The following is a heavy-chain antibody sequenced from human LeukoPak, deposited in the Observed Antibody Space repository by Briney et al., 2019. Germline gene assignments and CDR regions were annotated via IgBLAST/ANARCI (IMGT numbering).Heavy chain of an antibody. V-gene: IGHV3-33*06. J-gene: IGHJ4*02. D-gene: IGHD3-22*01. CDR3: AKDGGIVVNYFDY. CDR2: IWYDGSNK. CDR1: GFTFSSYG. Sequence: GRSLRLSCAASGFTFSSYGMHWVRQAPAQGLERVAVIWYDGSNKYYADSVKRRFTISRDNSNNTLYLQLSTLSAEDTAVYYCAKDGGIVVNYFDYWGQGTQVTVSS.